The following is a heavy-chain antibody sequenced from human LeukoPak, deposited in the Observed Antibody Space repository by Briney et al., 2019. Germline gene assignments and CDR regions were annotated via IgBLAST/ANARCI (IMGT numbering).Heavy chain of an antibody. Sequence: SETLSLTCAVYGGSFSGYYWSWIRQPPGKGLEWIGEINHSGSTNYNPSLKSRVTISVDTSKNQFSLKLSSVTAADTAVYYCARDLGTEEDYWGQGTLVTVSS. J-gene: IGHJ4*02. CDR3: ARDLGTEEDY. D-gene: IGHD3-16*01. CDR1: GGSFSGYY. V-gene: IGHV4-34*01. CDR2: INHSGST.